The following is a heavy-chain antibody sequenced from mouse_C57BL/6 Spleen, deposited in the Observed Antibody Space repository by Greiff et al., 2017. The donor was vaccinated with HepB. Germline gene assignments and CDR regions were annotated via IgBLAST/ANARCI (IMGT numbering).Heavy chain of an antibody. J-gene: IGHJ2*01. CDR1: GFTFSSYT. V-gene: IGHV5-9*01. Sequence: EVQGVESGGGLVKPGGSLKLSCAASGFTFSSYTMSWVRQTPEKRLEWVATISGGGGNTYYPDSVKGRFTISRDNAKNTLYLQMSSLRSEDTALYYCARHRNWDVEVVDYWGQGTTLTVSS. D-gene: IGHD4-1*01. CDR3: ARHRNWDVEVVDY. CDR2: ISGGGGNT.